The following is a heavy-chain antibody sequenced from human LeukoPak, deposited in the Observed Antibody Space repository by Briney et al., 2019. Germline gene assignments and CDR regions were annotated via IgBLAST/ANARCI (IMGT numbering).Heavy chain of an antibody. D-gene: IGHD3-10*01. CDR3: ARDTMVRGVTRADYYYYGMDV. J-gene: IGHJ6*02. CDR1: GFTFSSYS. V-gene: IGHV3-21*01. CDR2: ISSSSSYI. Sequence: GGSLRLSCSASGFTFSSYSMNWVRQAPGKGLEWVSSISSSSSYIYYADSVKGRFTISRDNAKNSLYLQMNSLRAEDTAVYYCARDTMVRGVTRADYYYYGMDVWGQGTTVTVSS.